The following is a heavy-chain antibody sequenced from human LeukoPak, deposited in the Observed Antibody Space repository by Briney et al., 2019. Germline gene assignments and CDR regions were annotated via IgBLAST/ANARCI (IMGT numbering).Heavy chain of an antibody. CDR2: ITGSGGST. V-gene: IGHV3-23*01. D-gene: IGHD7-27*01. CDR3: AKNWGTSNYFFDY. J-gene: IGHJ4*02. Sequence: GGSLRLSCAASGFTFSNYAMNWVRQAPGKGLEWVSAITGSGGSTYYTDSVKGRFTIPRDNSKNTVYLQMNSLRAEDTAIYYCAKNWGTSNYFFDYWGQGTLVTVSS. CDR1: GFTFSNYA.